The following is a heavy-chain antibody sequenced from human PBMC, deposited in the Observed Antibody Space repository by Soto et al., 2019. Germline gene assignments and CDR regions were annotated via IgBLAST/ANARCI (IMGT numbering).Heavy chain of an antibody. CDR1: GDTFNDYY. D-gene: IGHD2-21*02. Sequence: QVQLMQSGAEVKKPGASVKVSCKASGDTFNDYYIHWVRQAPVQGLEWMGKDNPNGVHTTYSQHFLGRVTMTRYTSTSTLYRELTSLTSDDTAIYYCARGGHVVVVTAALDYWGQGTLVTVSS. J-gene: IGHJ4*02. CDR3: ARGGHVVVVTAALDY. V-gene: IGHV1-46*02. CDR2: DNPNGVHT.